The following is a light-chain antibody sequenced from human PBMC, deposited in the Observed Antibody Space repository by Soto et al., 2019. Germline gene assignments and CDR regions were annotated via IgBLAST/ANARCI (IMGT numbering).Light chain of an antibody. J-gene: IGKJ5*01. V-gene: IGKV3-20*01. Sequence: TQSPSTLSASVGDTVTITCRASQSISRWLAWYQQKPGQAPRLLIYGASSRATGIPDRFSGSGSGTDFTLTISRLEPEDFAVYYCQQYGSSPTFGQGTRLEIK. CDR3: QQYGSSPT. CDR1: QSISRW. CDR2: GAS.